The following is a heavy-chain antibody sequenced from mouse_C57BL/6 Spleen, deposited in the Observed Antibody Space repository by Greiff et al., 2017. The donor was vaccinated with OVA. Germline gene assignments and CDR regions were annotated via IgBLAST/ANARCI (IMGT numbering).Heavy chain of an antibody. CDR2: IDPSDSET. V-gene: IGHV1-52*01. CDR1: GYTFTSYW. D-gene: IGHD1-1*01. J-gene: IGHJ4*01. CDR3: ARGNYGSSLYAMDY. Sequence: VQLQQPGAELVRPGSSVKLSCKASGYTFTSYWMHWVKQRPIQGLEWIGNIDPSDSETPYNQKFKDKATLTVDKSSSTAYMQLSSLTSEDSAVYYCARGNYGSSLYAMDYWGQGTSVTVSS.